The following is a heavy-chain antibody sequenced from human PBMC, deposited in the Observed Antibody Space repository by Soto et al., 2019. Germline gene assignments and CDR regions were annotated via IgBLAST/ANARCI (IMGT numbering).Heavy chain of an antibody. CDR2: IYHSGSS. CDR3: ASKGAVVVTRWCFAP. V-gene: IGHV4-59*08. D-gene: IGHD2-8*02. J-gene: IGHJ5*02. CDR1: GGSISSYY. Sequence: SETLSLTCTVSGGSISSYYWSWIRQPPGKGLEWIGYIYHSGSSNYNPSLKSRVTILLDTSKNQLSLKMSSVTAADTAVYYCASKGAVVVTRWCFAPGAQEPLVTV.